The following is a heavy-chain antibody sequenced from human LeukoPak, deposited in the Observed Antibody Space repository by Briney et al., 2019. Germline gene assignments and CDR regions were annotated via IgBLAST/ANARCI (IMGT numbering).Heavy chain of an antibody. CDR1: GFTFSSYG. CDR2: ISYDGSNK. CDR3: AKALDY. J-gene: IGHJ4*02. V-gene: IGHV3-30*18. Sequence: GGSLRLSCAASGFTFSSYGMHWVRQAPGKGLEWVAVISYDGSNKYYAASVKGRFTISRDNSKNTLYLQMNSLRAEDTAVYYCAKALDYWGQATLVTVSS.